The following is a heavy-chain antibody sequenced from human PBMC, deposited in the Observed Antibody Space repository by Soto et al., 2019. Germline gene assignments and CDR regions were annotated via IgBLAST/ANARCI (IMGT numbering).Heavy chain of an antibody. CDR3: ARVDRRHTQSIEDSNKYYYYGMDG. J-gene: IGHJ6*02. CDR2: INHSGST. D-gene: IGHD3-22*01. CDR1: GGSFSGYY. Sequence: SETLSLTCAVYGGSFSGYYWSWIRQPPGKGLEWIGEINHSGSTNYNPSLKSRVTISVDTSKNQFSLKLSSVTAADTAVYYCARVDRRHTQSIEDSNKYYYYGMDGWGQGTTVTVSS. V-gene: IGHV4-34*01.